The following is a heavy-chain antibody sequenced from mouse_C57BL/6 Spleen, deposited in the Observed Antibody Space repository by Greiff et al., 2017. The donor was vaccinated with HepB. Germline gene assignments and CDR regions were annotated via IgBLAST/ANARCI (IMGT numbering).Heavy chain of an antibody. CDR3: ASYDSDGAWFAY. V-gene: IGHV1-59*01. Sequence: QVQLQQPGAELVRPGTSVKLSCKASGYTFTSYWMHWVKQRPGQGLEWIGVIDPSASYTNYNQKFKGKATLTVDTSSSTAYMQRSSLTSEDSAVYYCASYDSDGAWFAYWGQGTLVTVSA. CDR1: GYTFTSYW. D-gene: IGHD2-4*01. J-gene: IGHJ3*01. CDR2: IDPSASYT.